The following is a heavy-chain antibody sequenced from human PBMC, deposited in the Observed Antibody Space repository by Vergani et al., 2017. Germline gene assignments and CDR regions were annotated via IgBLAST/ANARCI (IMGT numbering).Heavy chain of an antibody. D-gene: IGHD2-15*01. CDR1: GGSISAGYYF. V-gene: IGHV4-61*02. J-gene: IGHJ3*01. Sequence: QVQQQASGPGRVKPSQTLSLTCTMSGGSISAGYYFWSWIRQPTGKGLEWLGHISASGNASHSPSLKTRVSMSVDTSKNQFSLTVTSVTAADTAIYFCARRSGGYYSGGKVHPLRTAFDVWGHGTVVTVSS. CDR3: ARRSGGYYSGGKVHPLRTAFDV. CDR2: ISASGNA.